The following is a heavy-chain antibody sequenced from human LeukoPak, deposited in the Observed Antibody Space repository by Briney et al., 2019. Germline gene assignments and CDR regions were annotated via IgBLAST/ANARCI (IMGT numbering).Heavy chain of an antibody. Sequence: GGSLRLSCAASGFTFSSYWMHWVRQAPEKGRVWVSRINSDGSSTSYADSVKGRFTISRDDAKNTLYLQMNSLRGEDTAVYYCAREGSSGWYYFDYWGQGTLVTVSS. D-gene: IGHD6-19*01. CDR3: AREGSSGWYYFDY. CDR1: GFTFSSYW. J-gene: IGHJ4*02. V-gene: IGHV3-74*01. CDR2: INSDGSST.